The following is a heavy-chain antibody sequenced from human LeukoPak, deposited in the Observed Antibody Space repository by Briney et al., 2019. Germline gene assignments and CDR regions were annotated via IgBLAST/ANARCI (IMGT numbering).Heavy chain of an antibody. Sequence: SETLSLTCIVSGGSISSGGYYWSCIRQPPGRGLECIGYIYHSGSTYYNPSLKSRVTISVDRSKNQFSLKLSSVTAADTAVYYCARGGSRFKAVAGSFDYWGQGTLVTVSS. V-gene: IGHV4-30-2*01. CDR1: GGSISSGGYY. CDR3: ARGGSRFKAVAGSFDY. D-gene: IGHD6-19*01. J-gene: IGHJ4*02. CDR2: IYHSGST.